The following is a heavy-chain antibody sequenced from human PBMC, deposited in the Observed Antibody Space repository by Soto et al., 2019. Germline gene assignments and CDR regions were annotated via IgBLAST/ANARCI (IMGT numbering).Heavy chain of an antibody. J-gene: IGHJ4*02. CDR3: AADWEGTDC. CDR2: NYYTGSF. V-gene: IGHV4-30-4*01. Sequence: QVQLQESRPGLVQPSQTLSLTCTVSGDPTTSGGYYWIWIRQSPGKGLEWIGFNYYTGSFDYNPSPKSRLTISRDRSKNQFPLKLISVTAADKAVYYGAADWEGTDCGGQGALVTVSS. D-gene: IGHD2-21*02. CDR1: GDPTTSGGYY.